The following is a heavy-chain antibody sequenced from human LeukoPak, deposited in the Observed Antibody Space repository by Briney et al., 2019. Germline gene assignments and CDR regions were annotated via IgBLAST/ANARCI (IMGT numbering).Heavy chain of an antibody. D-gene: IGHD4-17*01. V-gene: IGHV4-38-2*02. CDR1: GYSISSGYY. Sequence: PSETLSLTCAVSGYSISSGYYWGWIRQPPGKGLEWIGSIYHSGSTYYNPSLKSRVTISVDTPKNQFSLKLSSVTAADTAVYYCAREGLRSFKWFDPWGQGTLVTVSS. CDR2: IYHSGST. J-gene: IGHJ5*02. CDR3: AREGLRSFKWFDP.